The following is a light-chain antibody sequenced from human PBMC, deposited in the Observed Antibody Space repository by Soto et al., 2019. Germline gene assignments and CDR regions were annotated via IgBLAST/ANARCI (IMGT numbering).Light chain of an antibody. CDR2: EGS. CDR3: CSYAGSSTSVV. Sequence: QSALTQPASVSGSPGQSITISCTGTSSDVGSYNLVSWYQQHPGKAPKLMIYEGSKRPSGGSNRFSGSKSGNTAYPTISGLPGEDEADYYCCSYAGSSTSVVFGGGTKLTVL. CDR1: SSDVGSYNL. J-gene: IGLJ2*01. V-gene: IGLV2-23*01.